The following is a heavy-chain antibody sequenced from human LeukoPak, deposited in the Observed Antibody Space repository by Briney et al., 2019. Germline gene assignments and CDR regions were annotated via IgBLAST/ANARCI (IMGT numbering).Heavy chain of an antibody. D-gene: IGHD6-13*01. J-gene: IGHJ4*02. V-gene: IGHV3-30-3*01. CDR3: ARSRWAAAGRGRAYYFDY. CDR2: ISYDGSNK. CDR1: GFTFSSYA. Sequence: GGSLRLSCAASGFTFSSYAMHWVRQAPGKGLEWVALISYDGSNKYYADSVKGRFTIYRDNSKNTLYLQMNSLRAEDTAVYYCARSRWAAAGRGRAYYFDYWGQGTLVTVSS.